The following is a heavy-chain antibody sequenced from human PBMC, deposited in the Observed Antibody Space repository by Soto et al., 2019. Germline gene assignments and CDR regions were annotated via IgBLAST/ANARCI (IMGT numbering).Heavy chain of an antibody. CDR2: ISNNGNT. CDR3: GRESGETWDYEAY. V-gene: IGHV4-4*07. J-gene: IGHJ4*02. D-gene: IGHD1-7*01. CDR1: GGSISSYR. Sequence: SETLSLTCTVSGGSISSYRWSWIRQPAWKGLEWSGRISNNGNTQYNPSLKSRVTVSVDTSRNQFFLNLHSVTAADSAFYFCGRESGETWDYEAYWGQGTPVTVSS.